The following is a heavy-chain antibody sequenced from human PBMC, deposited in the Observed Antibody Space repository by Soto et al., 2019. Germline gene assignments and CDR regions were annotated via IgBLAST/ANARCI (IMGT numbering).Heavy chain of an antibody. J-gene: IGHJ3*02. Sequence: PGGSLRLSCAASGVTFSIYSMDGVRQAPGKGLEWVSSISSSSSYIYYADSVKGRFTISRDNAKNSLYLQMNSLRAEDTAVYYCAREDPSDAFDIWGQGTMVTVSS. CDR1: GVTFSIYS. V-gene: IGHV3-21*01. CDR2: ISSSSSYI. CDR3: AREDPSDAFDI.